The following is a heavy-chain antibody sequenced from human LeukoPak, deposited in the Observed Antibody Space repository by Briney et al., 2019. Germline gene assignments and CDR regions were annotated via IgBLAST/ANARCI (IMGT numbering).Heavy chain of an antibody. CDR2: ISAYNGNT. CDR1: GYTFTSYD. V-gene: IGHV1-18*01. Sequence: ASVKVSCKASGYTFTSYDINWVRQATGQGLEWMGWISAYNGNTNYAQKLQGRVTMTTDTSTSTAYMELRSLRSDDTAVYYCARATYYYDSSGYYSGDYWGQGTLVTVSS. D-gene: IGHD3-22*01. J-gene: IGHJ4*02. CDR3: ARATYYYDSSGYYSGDY.